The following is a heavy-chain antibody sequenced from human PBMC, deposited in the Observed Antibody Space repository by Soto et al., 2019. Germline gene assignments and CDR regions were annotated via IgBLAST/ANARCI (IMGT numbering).Heavy chain of an antibody. V-gene: IGHV4-30-2*01. CDR2: ISHSGST. CDR1: GGSISSGGYS. CDR3: ARAEGGTVTTIDY. J-gene: IGHJ4*02. Sequence: QLQLQASGSGLVKPSQTLSLTCAVSGGSISSGGYSWSWIRQPPGKGLEWIGYISHSGSTYYNPALKSRVTISVDRSKNQFSLKLSSVTAADTAVYYCARAEGGTVTTIDYWGQGTLVTVSS. D-gene: IGHD4-17*01.